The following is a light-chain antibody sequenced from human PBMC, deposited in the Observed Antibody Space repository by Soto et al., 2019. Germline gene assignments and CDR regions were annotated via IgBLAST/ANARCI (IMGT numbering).Light chain of an antibody. CDR3: QQLFDSPIT. Sequence: IQLTQSPSFLSPSIGESVTITWRASQVISTSLAWYQVKPGKAPKLLIYAASTLESGVPSRFSATVSGTEFSLTITSLQPEDFATYYCQQLFDSPITFGQGTRLEIK. CDR2: AAS. J-gene: IGKJ5*01. V-gene: IGKV1-9*01. CDR1: QVISTS.